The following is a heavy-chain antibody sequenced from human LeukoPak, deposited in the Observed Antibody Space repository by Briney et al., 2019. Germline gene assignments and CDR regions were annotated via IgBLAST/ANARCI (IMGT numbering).Heavy chain of an antibody. CDR1: GFTFSNYG. Sequence: GRSLRLSCAASGFTFSNYGMQWVRQAPGKGLEWVAVIWADGSNQYYAGSVKGRFTISRDISKNTLYLQMNSLRAEDTAVYYCARDPHYCSGGSCYSLGFDPWGQGTLVTVSS. CDR3: ARDPHYCSGGSCYSLGFDP. V-gene: IGHV3-33*01. CDR2: IWADGSNQ. J-gene: IGHJ5*02. D-gene: IGHD2-15*01.